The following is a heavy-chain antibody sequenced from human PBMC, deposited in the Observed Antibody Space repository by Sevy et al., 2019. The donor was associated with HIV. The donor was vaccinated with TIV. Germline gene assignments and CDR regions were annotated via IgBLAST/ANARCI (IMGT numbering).Heavy chain of an antibody. CDR2: ISGSGTGL. J-gene: IGHJ6*03. CDR1: GFRFSNYA. D-gene: IGHD3-9*01. Sequence: GGSLRLSCEASGFRFSNYAMTWVRQAPGKGLEWVSAISGSGTGLFYADSVKGRFTISRDNSKNTLYLQMNSVRGEDTAMYFCAQPLSGEYDYYYYYYYMDVWGKGTTVTVSS. CDR3: AQPLSGEYDYYYYYYYMDV. V-gene: IGHV3-23*01.